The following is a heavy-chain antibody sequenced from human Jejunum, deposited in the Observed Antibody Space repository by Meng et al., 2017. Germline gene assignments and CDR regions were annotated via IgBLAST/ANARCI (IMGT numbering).Heavy chain of an antibody. D-gene: IGHD1/OR15-1a*01. V-gene: IGHV4-4*02. CDR1: GGSVSFGRW. Sequence: QLPLQQSRRGVVRPSGTLDLTCAVSGGSVSFGRWWTGVRRSPGKGLVWIGEISNRSYTNDNPSLKSRVDIRLDRSKNEFSLKVDSVTAADEAVYYCARVPRTSWASRHFDYWGQGTLVTVSS. CDR3: ARVPRTSWASRHFDY. CDR2: ISNRSYT. J-gene: IGHJ4*02.